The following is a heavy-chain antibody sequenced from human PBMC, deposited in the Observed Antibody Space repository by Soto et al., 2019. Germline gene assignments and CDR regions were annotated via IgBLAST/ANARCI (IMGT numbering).Heavy chain of an antibody. CDR3: ARVRLRTAAGLKYFDY. D-gene: IGHD6-13*01. V-gene: IGHV1-2*04. CDR2: INPNSGGT. Sequence: ASVKVSCKASGYTFTGYYMHWVRQAPGQGLEWMGWINPNSGGTNYAQKFQGWVTMTRDTSISTAYMELSSVTAADTAVYYCARVRLRTAAGLKYFDYWGQGTLVTVSS. CDR1: GYTFTGYY. J-gene: IGHJ4*02.